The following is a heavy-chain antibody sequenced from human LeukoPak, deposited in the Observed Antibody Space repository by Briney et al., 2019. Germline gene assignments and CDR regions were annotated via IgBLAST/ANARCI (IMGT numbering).Heavy chain of an antibody. D-gene: IGHD6-19*01. CDR2: ISYDGSNK. J-gene: IGHJ4*02. Sequence: GGSLRLSCAASGFNFSTYAMHWVRQAPGKGLEWVAVISYDGSNKYYADSVKGRFTISRDNSKNTLYLQMNSLRAEDTAVYYCARAGSSGWYDYWGQGTLVTVSS. CDR3: ARAGSSGWYDY. CDR1: GFNFSTYA. V-gene: IGHV3-30-3*01.